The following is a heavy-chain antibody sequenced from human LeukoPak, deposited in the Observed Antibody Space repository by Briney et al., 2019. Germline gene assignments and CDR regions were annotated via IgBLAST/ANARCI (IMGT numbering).Heavy chain of an antibody. CDR3: ARVNINNWHSCDY. J-gene: IGHJ4*02. D-gene: IGHD1-1*01. Sequence: SETLSLTCAVSGGSISSNNWWGWVRQPPGKGLEWIGEIYHSGSPNYNPSLKSRVTISVDKSRNHFSLNLSSVTAADTAVYYCARVNINNWHSCDYWGQGTLVAVSS. CDR1: GGSISSNNW. CDR2: IYHSGSP. V-gene: IGHV4-4*02.